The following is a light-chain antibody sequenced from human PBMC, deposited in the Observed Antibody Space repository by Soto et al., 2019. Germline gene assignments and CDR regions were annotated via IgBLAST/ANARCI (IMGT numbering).Light chain of an antibody. CDR2: DVS. CDR1: RSDVGGYDF. Sequence: PPRSVAGAPGQSVTLSSTGTRSDVGGYDFVSWFQHHPGKPPKLIMYDVSKRPSGVPDRFSGSKSGNTASLTISGLQAEDEADYYCCSYAGSYTFVFGTGTKVTV. V-gene: IGLV2-11*01. CDR3: CSYAGSYTFV. J-gene: IGLJ1*01.